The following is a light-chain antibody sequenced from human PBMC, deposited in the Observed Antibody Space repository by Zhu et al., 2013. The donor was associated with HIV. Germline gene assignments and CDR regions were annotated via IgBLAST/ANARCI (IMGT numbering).Light chain of an antibody. CDR2: AAS. CDR3: QQSYSTPLT. CDR1: QSINKW. J-gene: IGKJ4*01. Sequence: DIQMTQSPSTLSASVGDKVTITCRASQSINKWLAWYQQKPGKAPNLLIYAASSLQSGVPSRFSGSGSGTDFTLTISSLQPEDFATYYCQQSYSTPLTFGGGTEGGYET. V-gene: IGKV1-39*01.